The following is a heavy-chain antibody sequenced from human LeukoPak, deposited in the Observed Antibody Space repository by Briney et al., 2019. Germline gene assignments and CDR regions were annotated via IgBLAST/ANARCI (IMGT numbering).Heavy chain of an antibody. CDR2: ISYDGSDK. V-gene: IGHV3-30-3*01. J-gene: IGHJ4*02. CDR3: ASLSGYDYYFDY. CDR1: GFTFSSYA. Sequence: PGGSLRLSCAASGFTFSSYAMHWVRQAPGKGLEWVAVISYDGSDKYYADSVKGRFTISRDNAKNSLYLQMNSLRAEDTAVYYCASLSGYDYYFDYWGQGTLVTVSS. D-gene: IGHD5-12*01.